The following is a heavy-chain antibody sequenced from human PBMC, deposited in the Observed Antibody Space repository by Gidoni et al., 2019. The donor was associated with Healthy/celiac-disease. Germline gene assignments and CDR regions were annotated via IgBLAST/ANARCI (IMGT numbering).Heavy chain of an antibody. CDR2: IKQDGSEK. D-gene: IGHD1-26*01. CDR1: GFTFSSYL. Sequence: EVQLVESGGGLVQPGGSLRLSCAASGFTFSSYLMSWVRQAPGKGLEWVANIKQDGSEKYYVDSVKGRFTISRDNAKNSLYLQMNSLRAEDTAVYYCASYSRRGYYFDYWGQGTLVTVSS. J-gene: IGHJ4*02. V-gene: IGHV3-7*01. CDR3: ASYSRRGYYFDY.